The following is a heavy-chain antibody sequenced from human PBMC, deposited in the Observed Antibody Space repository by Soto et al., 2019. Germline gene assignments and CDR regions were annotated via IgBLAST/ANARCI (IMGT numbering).Heavy chain of an antibody. CDR1: GFTFSSYS. D-gene: IGHD3-3*01. J-gene: IGHJ6*02. Sequence: EVQLVESGGGLVQPGGSLRLSCAASGFTFSSYSMNWVRQAPGKGLEWVSYISSSSSTIYYADSVKGRFTISRDNAKNSLDLQMNSLRGGDTAVYYWAGGGRLRFLGGFSGYGIDVWGQGTTVTVSS. V-gene: IGHV3-48*01. CDR2: ISSSSSTI. CDR3: AGGGRLRFLGGFSGYGIDV.